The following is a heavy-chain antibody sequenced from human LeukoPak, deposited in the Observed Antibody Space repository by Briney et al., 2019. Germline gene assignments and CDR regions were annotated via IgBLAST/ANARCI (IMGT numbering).Heavy chain of an antibody. CDR3: ARVGCSTTSCPADY. CDR2: IKQDGSEK. J-gene: IGHJ4*02. CDR1: GFTFSSYW. D-gene: IGHD2-2*01. V-gene: IGHV3-7*02. Sequence: GGSLRLSCATSGFTFSSYWMSWVRQAPGKGLEWVANIKQDGSEKYFVDSVKGRFTISRDNAKNSLYLQVNSLRAEDTAVYYCARVGCSTTSCPADYWGQGTLVTVSS.